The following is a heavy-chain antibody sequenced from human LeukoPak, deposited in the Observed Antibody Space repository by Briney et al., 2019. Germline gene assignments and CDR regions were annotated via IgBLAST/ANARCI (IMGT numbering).Heavy chain of an antibody. CDR3: ARGSLGSSSWYRTLWYFDY. Sequence: RSSETLSLTCTVSGGSISSGGYYWSWIRQPPGKGLEWIGYIYHSGSTYYNPSLKSRVTISVDTSKNQFSLKLSSVTAADTAVYYCARGSLGSSSWYRTLWYFDYWGQGTLVTVSS. D-gene: IGHD6-13*01. CDR2: IYHSGST. V-gene: IGHV4-30-2*01. J-gene: IGHJ4*02. CDR1: GGSISSGGYY.